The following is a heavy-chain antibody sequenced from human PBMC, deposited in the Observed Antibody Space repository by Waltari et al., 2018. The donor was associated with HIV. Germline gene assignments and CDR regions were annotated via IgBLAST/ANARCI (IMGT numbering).Heavy chain of an antibody. CDR1: GLPVSSKY. Sequence: EVQLVESGGGLIQPGGSLRLSCAASGLPVSSKYLSWVRQAPGKGLEWVSVIYSGGSTYYADSVKGRFTISRDNSKNTLYLQMNSLRAEDTAVYYCARVPYYYGMDVWGQGTTVTVSS. CDR3: ARVPYYYGMDV. CDR2: IYSGGST. J-gene: IGHJ6*02. V-gene: IGHV3-53*01.